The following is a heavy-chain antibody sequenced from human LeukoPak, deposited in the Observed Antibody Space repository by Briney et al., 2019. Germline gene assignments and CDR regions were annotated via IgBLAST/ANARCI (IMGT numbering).Heavy chain of an antibody. CDR2: INPNSGGT. Sequence: ASVKVSCKASGYTFTGYYMPWVRQAPGQGLEWMGWINPNSGGTNYAQKFQGRVTMTRDTSISTAYMELSRLRSDDTAVYYCARSELAYCGGDCYDWFDPWGQGTLVTVSS. CDR3: ARSELAYCGGDCYDWFDP. V-gene: IGHV1-2*02. CDR1: GYTFTGYY. D-gene: IGHD2-21*02. J-gene: IGHJ5*02.